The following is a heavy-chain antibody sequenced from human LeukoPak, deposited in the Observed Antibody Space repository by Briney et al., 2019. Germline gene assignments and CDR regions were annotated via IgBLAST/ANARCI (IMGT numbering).Heavy chain of an antibody. CDR2: INPNSGGT. CDR1: GYTFTGDY. D-gene: IGHD2-2*02. CDR3: ARYHGVIPTPTPGKWFDP. Sequence: ASVKVSCKASGYTFTGDYMHWVRQAPGQGLEWMGWINPNSGGTNYAQKFQGRVTMTRDTSINTTHMELSSLRSDDTAVYYCARYHGVIPTPTPGKWFDPWGQGTLVTVPS. V-gene: IGHV1-2*02. J-gene: IGHJ5*02.